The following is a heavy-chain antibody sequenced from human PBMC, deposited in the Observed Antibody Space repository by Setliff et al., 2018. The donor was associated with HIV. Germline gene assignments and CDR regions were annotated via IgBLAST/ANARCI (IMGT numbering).Heavy chain of an antibody. D-gene: IGHD6-19*01. CDR1: GGPISSSTYF. CDR2: IYYSGNT. CDR3: ARRRGQKATGWYYFDF. V-gene: IGHV4-39*01. Sequence: SETLSLTCSVSGGPISSSTYFWDWIRQPPGKGLEWIGSIYYSGNTYYNPSLKSRVTISVDTSKRQFSLKLSSVTAGDPALYYCARRRGQKATGWYYFDFWGQGALVTVSS. J-gene: IGHJ4*02.